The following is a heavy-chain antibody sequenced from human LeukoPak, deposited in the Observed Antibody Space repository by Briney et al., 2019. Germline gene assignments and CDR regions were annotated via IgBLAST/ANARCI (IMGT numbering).Heavy chain of an antibody. J-gene: IGHJ3*02. CDR2: ISGSGGST. CDR1: GFTFSSHW. D-gene: IGHD3-3*01. CDR3: AKHPRGELWSGYHMYAFDI. V-gene: IGHV3-23*01. Sequence: RAGGSLRLSCAASGFTFSSHWMHWVRQAPGKGLVWVSAISGSGGSTYYADSVKGRFTISRDNSKNTLYLQMNSLRAEDTAVYYCAKHPRGELWSGYHMYAFDIWGQGTMVTVSS.